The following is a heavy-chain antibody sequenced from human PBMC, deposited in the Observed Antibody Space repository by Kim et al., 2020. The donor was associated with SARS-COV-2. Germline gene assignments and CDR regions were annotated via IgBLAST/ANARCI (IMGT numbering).Heavy chain of an antibody. Sequence: ATAYAASVKGRFTISRDDSKNTAYLQMNSLKTEDTAVYYCTSQLWQPGDYWGQGTLVTVSS. V-gene: IGHV3-73*01. CDR2: AT. J-gene: IGHJ4*02. CDR3: TSQLWQPGDY. D-gene: IGHD5-18*01.